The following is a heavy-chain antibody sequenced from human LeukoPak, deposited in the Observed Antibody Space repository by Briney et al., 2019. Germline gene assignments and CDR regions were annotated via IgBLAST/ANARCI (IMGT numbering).Heavy chain of an antibody. CDR1: GGSITNYY. D-gene: IGHD3-22*01. Sequence: SETLSLTCTVSGGSITNYYWSWIRQPAGKGLEWIGRIYTSGSTSYNPSLKSRVTMSIDTSKNQFSLKLTSVTAADTAVYYCARFDSSGYYVVYWGQGTLVTVSS. CDR3: ARFDSSGYYVVY. CDR2: IYTSGST. J-gene: IGHJ4*02. V-gene: IGHV4-4*07.